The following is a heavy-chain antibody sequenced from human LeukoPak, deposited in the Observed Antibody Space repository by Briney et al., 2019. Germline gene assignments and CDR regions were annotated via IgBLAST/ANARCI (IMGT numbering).Heavy chain of an antibody. V-gene: IGHV3-21*01. J-gene: IGHJ4*02. CDR1: GFTFSSYS. CDR3: ARAKSTVTVPDY. D-gene: IGHD4-17*01. CDR2: ISSSSSYI. Sequence: GGSLRLSCAASGFTFSSYSMNWVRQAPGKGLEWVSSISSSSSYIYYADSVKGRFTISRDNAKNSLYLQMNSLRAEDTAVYYCARAKSTVTVPDYWGQGTLVTVSS.